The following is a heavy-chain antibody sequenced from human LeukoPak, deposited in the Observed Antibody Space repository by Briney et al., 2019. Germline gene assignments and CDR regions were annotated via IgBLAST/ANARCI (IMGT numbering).Heavy chain of an antibody. V-gene: IGHV4-59*08. CDR3: ARLDYDILTGYFAFADY. J-gene: IGHJ4*02. CDR2: IYYSGST. Sequence: SETLSLTCTVSGGSISSYYWSWIRQPPGKGLEWIGYIYYSGSTNYNPSLKSRVTISVDTSKNQFSLKLSSVTAADTAVYYCARLDYDILTGYFAFADYWGQGTLVTVSS. D-gene: IGHD3-9*01. CDR1: GGSISSYY.